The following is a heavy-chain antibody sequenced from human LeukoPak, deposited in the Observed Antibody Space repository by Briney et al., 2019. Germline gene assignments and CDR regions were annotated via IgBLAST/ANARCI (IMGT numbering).Heavy chain of an antibody. V-gene: IGHV4-61*02. J-gene: IGHJ6*03. CDR2: IYTSGST. D-gene: IGHD3-3*01. CDR3: ARAARGITIFGVGTPRYYYYYMDV. CDR1: GGSISSGSYY. Sequence: PSETLSLTCTVSGGSISSGSYYWSWIRQPAGKGLEWIGRIYTSGSTNYNPSLKSRVTISVDTSKNQFSLKLSSVTAADTAVCYCARAARGITIFGVGTPRYYYYYMDVWGKGTTVTVSS.